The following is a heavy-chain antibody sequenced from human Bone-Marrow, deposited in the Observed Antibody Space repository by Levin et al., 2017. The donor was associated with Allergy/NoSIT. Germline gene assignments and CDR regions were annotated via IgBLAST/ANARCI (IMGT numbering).Heavy chain of an antibody. J-gene: IGHJ4*02. V-gene: IGHV1-46*04. Sequence: HGESLKISCKASGYTFTSYYIHWVRQAPGQGLEWMGVINPSGGSTTYAQKLQGRVTMTSDTSTTTVYMDLRSLTSEDTAVYYCTREGWATMIHTHDNWGQGTLVTVSS. CDR3: TREGWATMIHTHDN. CDR2: INPSGGST. D-gene: IGHD3-22*01. CDR1: GYTFTSYY.